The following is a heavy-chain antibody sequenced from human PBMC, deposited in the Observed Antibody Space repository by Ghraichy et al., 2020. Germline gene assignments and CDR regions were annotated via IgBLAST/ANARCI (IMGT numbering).Heavy chain of an antibody. D-gene: IGHD6-13*01. CDR3: AKDMEVAAAGTVYYYYGMDV. CDR2: ISWNSGSI. V-gene: IGHV3-9*01. Sequence: GGSLRLSCAASGFTFDDYAMHWVRQAPGKGLEWVSGISWNSGSIGYADSVKGRFTISRDNAKNSLYLQMNSLRAEDTALYYCAKDMEVAAAGTVYYYYGMDVWGQGTTVTVSS. J-gene: IGHJ6*02. CDR1: GFTFDDYA.